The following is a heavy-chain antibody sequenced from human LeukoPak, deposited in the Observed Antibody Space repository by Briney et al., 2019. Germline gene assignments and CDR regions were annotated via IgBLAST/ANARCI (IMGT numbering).Heavy chain of an antibody. CDR2: IYYSGST. D-gene: IGHD3-3*01. J-gene: IGHJ4*02. CDR1: GGSISSGGYY. Sequence: SQTLSLTCTVSGGSISSGGYYWSWIRQHPGKGLEWIGYIYYSGSTYYNPSLKSRVTISVDTSKNQFSLKLSSVTAADTAVYYCAGGTYYDYWGYYFDYWGQGTLVTVSS. V-gene: IGHV4-31*03. CDR3: AGGTYYDYWGYYFDY.